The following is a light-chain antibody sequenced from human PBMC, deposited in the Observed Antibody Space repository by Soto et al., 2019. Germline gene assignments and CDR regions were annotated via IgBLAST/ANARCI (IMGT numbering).Light chain of an antibody. CDR2: GAS. Sequence: EIVMTQSPVTLSVSPGGRDILSCRASQSVSSNLAWYRQKPGQAPRLLIYGASTRATGIPARFSGSGSGTEFTLTISSLQSEDSAVYYCQQYNSWPPLTFGGGTKVEIK. CDR1: QSVSSN. CDR3: QQYNSWPPLT. V-gene: IGKV3D-15*01. J-gene: IGKJ4*01.